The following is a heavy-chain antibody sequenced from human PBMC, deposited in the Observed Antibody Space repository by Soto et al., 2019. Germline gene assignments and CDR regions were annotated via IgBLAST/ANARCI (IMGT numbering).Heavy chain of an antibody. V-gene: IGHV1-8*01. Sequence: ASVKVSCKASGYTFTSYDINWVRQATGQGLEWMGWMNPNSGNTNYAQKLQGRVTMTTDTSTSTAYMELRSLRSDDTAVYYCARGLYSSGWSECGYWGQGTLVTVSS. CDR1: GYTFTSYD. J-gene: IGHJ4*02. CDR2: MNPNSGNT. CDR3: ARGLYSSGWSECGY. D-gene: IGHD6-19*01.